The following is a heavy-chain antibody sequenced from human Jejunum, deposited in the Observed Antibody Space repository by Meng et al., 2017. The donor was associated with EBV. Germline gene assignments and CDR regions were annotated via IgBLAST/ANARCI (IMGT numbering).Heavy chain of an antibody. CDR2: TVPIFGTT. CDR3: ARAGGDYEDY. Sequence: QEQLLQSGAEVKKPGSSVKVSCKASGDRFGTYSVSWVRQAPGQGLEWMGNTVPIFGTTSYAQKFQGRVTITADESTRTAFMELRNLRSEDSAMYYCARAGGDYEDYWGQGTLVTVSS. D-gene: IGHD4-17*01. V-gene: IGHV1-69*18. J-gene: IGHJ4*02. CDR1: GDRFGTYS.